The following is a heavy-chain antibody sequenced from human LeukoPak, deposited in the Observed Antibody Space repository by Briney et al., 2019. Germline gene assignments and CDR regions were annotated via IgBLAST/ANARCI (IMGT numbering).Heavy chain of an antibody. CDR1: GGTFSSYA. J-gene: IGHJ1*01. CDR2: IIPIFGTA. Sequence: ASVKVSCKASGGTFSSYAISWVRQAPGQGLEWMGRIIPIFGTANYAQKFQGRVTITTDESTSTAYMELSSLRSEDTAVYYCATPPLYYYDSSGYLFQHWVQGTLVTVSS. D-gene: IGHD3-22*01. V-gene: IGHV1-69*05. CDR3: ATPPLYYYDSSGYLFQH.